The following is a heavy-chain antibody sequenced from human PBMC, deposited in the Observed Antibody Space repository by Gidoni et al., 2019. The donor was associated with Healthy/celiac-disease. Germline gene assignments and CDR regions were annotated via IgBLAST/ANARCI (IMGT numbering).Heavy chain of an antibody. CDR2: ISSSGSTI. CDR1: GFTFSSYE. CDR3: ARVGAVAGYFDY. J-gene: IGHJ4*02. D-gene: IGHD6-19*01. V-gene: IGHV3-48*03. Sequence: EVQLVESGGGLLQPGGSLRLSCSASGFTFSSYEMNWVRQAPGKGLEWVSYISSSGSTIYYADSVKGRFTISRDNAKNSLYMQMNSLRAEDTAVYYCARVGAVAGYFDYWGQGTLVTVSS.